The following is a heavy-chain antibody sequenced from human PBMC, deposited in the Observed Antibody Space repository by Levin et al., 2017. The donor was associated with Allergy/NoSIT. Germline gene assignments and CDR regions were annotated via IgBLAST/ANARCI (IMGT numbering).Heavy chain of an antibody. D-gene: IGHD3-22*01. CDR1: GYTFTSYG. CDR2: ISAYNGNT. Sequence: GASVKVSCKASGYTFTSYGISWVRQAPGQGLEWMGWISAYNGNTNYAQKLQGRVTMTTDTSTSTAYMELRSLRSDDTAVYYCARVHGRIDVYYYDSSGYQDFDYWGQGTLVTVSS. V-gene: IGHV1-18*01. J-gene: IGHJ4*02. CDR3: ARVHGRIDVYYYDSSGYQDFDY.